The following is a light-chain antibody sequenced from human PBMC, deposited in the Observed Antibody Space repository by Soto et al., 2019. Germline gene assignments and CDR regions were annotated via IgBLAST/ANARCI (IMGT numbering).Light chain of an antibody. CDR3: CSFAGRITFVL. CDR1: SSDVGSYNI. J-gene: IGLJ2*01. Sequence: QSVLTQPASVSGSPGQSITISCTGTSSDVGSYNIVSWFQRHPGKAPKLIIYEVNKRPSGVSDRFSGSKSGNTASLTISGLQAEDEAEYYCCSFAGRITFVLFGGGTQLTVL. CDR2: EVN. V-gene: IGLV2-23*02.